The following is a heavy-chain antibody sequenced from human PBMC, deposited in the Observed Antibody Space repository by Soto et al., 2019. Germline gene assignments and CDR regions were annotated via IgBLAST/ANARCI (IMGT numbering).Heavy chain of an antibody. J-gene: IGHJ4*02. Sequence: SETLSLTCAVSGYSISSSNWWGWIRQPPGKGLEWIGYIYYSGTTYYNPSLKSRVTMSVDTSKNKFSLKLTSVTAVDTAVYYCASILIQCPIDYWGQLTPFTVSS. V-gene: IGHV4-28*01. CDR3: ASILIQCPIDY. D-gene: IGHD3-9*01. CDR1: GYSISSSNW. CDR2: IYYSGTT.